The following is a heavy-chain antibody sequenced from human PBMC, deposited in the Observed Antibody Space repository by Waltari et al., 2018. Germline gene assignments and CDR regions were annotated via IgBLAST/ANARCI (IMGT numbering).Heavy chain of an antibody. Sequence: EVQLLESGGGLVQPGGSLRLSCAASGFTFSSYAMYWVRQAPGRGLEWVSGFKFSGDNTYYADSVKGRFTISRDNSENTLYLQMNSLRAEDTAVYYCAKGRVAAITFFDSWGQGTLVTVSS. CDR3: AKGRVAAITFFDS. J-gene: IGHJ4*02. CDR1: GFTFSSYA. D-gene: IGHD3-3*01. V-gene: IGHV3-23*01. CDR2: FKFSGDNT.